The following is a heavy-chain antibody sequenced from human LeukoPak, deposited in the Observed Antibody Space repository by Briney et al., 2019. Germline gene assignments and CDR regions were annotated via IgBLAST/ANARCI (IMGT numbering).Heavy chain of an antibody. Sequence: PGGSLRLSCAASGFTFDDYAMHWVRQAPGKGLEWVSGISWNSGSIGYADSVKGRFTISRDNAKNTLYPQMNSLRAEDTAVYYCAKVGEEQWLVLEYYFDYWGQGTLVTVSS. CDR1: GFTFDDYA. V-gene: IGHV3-9*01. CDR3: AKVGEEQWLVLEYYFDY. CDR2: ISWNSGSI. D-gene: IGHD6-19*01. J-gene: IGHJ4*02.